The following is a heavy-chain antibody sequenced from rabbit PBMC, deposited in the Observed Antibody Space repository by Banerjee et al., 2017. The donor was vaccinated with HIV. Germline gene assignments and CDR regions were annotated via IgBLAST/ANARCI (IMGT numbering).Heavy chain of an antibody. CDR2: IWTGSSGST. CDR1: GFSLSSYD. J-gene: IGHJ4*01. D-gene: IGHD6-1*01. CDR3: ARDYNHRHDGYVLNL. Sequence: QEQLEESGGDLVKPEGSLTLTCTASGFSLSSYDMCWVRQAPGKGLEWIGCIWTGSSGSTYYASWAKGRFTISKTSSTTVTLQMTSLTAADTATYFCARDYNHRHDGYVLNLWGPGTLVTVS. V-gene: IGHV1S45*01.